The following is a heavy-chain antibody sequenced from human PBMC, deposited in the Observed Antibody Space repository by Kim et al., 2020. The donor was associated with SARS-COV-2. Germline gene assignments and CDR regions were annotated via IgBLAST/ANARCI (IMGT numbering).Heavy chain of an antibody. V-gene: IGHV1-69*13. J-gene: IGHJ3*02. D-gene: IGHD4-17*01. CDR3: ARGERYEGTTVTTGGAFDI. CDR1: GGTFSSYA. CDR2: IIPNFGTA. Sequence: SVKVSCKASGGTFSSYAISWVRQAPGQGLEWMGGIIPNFGTANYAQKFQGRVTITADESTSTAYMELSSLRSEDTAVYYFARGERYEGTTVTTGGAFDIWGQGTMVTVSS.